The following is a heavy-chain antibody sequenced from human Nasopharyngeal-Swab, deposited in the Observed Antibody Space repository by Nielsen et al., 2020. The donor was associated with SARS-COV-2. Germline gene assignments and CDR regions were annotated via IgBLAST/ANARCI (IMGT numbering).Heavy chain of an antibody. V-gene: IGHV3-21*01. D-gene: IGHD6-13*01. J-gene: IGHJ2*01. CDR1: GFTFSSYS. Sequence: GESLKISCAASGFTFSSYSMNWVRQAPGKGLEWVSSISSSSSYIYYADSVKGRFTISRDNAKNSLYLQMNSLRAEDTAAYYCARDPGSSWYGPSYWYFDLWGRGTLVTVSS. CDR2: ISSSSSYI. CDR3: ARDPGSSWYGPSYWYFDL.